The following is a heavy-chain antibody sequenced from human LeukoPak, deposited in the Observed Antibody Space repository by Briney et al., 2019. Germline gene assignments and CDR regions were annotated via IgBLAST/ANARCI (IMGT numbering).Heavy chain of an antibody. V-gene: IGHV3-30*02. Sequence: GGSLRLSCAASGFTFSSYGMHWVRQAPGKGLEWVAFIRYDGSNKYYADSVKGRFTISRDNSKNTLYLQMNSLRAEDTAVYYCAGRHCSSTSCFYYSYYMDVWGKGTTVTVSS. CDR2: IRYDGSNK. J-gene: IGHJ6*03. CDR3: AGRHCSSTSCFYYSYYMDV. CDR1: GFTFSSYG. D-gene: IGHD2-2*01.